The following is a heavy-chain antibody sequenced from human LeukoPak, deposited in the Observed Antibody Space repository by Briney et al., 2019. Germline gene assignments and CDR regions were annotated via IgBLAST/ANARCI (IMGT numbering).Heavy chain of an antibody. Sequence: GGSLRLSCAASGFTFSSYGMQWVRQAPGKGLEWVAVIWYDGSNKYYADSVKGRFTISRDNSKNTLYLQMNSLRAEDTAVYYCARAGGGDYGYFDYWGQGTLVTVSS. CDR2: IWYDGSNK. V-gene: IGHV3-33*01. J-gene: IGHJ4*02. D-gene: IGHD4-17*01. CDR1: GFTFSSYG. CDR3: ARAGGGDYGYFDY.